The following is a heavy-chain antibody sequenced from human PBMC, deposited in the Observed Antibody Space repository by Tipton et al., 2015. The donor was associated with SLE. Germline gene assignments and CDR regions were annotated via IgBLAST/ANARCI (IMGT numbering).Heavy chain of an antibody. CDR3: ARGGYDILTGSKRFDP. CDR2: VHYSGTT. CDR1: GGSISSYY. D-gene: IGHD3-9*01. Sequence: TLSLTCTVSGGSISSYYWTWIRQTPGKGLEWIGNVHYSGTTNYNPSLKSRVSISVDMSKNEVSLKLTSVTAGDTAVYYCARGGYDILTGSKRFDPWGQGTLVTVSS. V-gene: IGHV4-59*01. J-gene: IGHJ5*02.